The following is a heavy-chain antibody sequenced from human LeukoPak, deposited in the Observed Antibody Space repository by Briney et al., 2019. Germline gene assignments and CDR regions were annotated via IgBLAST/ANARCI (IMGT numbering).Heavy chain of an antibody. CDR1: GGSISSGGYY. J-gene: IGHJ4*02. CDR3: ARDTAADLYYFDY. CDR2: IYTSGST. Sequence: PSETLSLTCTVSGGSISSGGYYWSWIRQPAGKGLEWIGRIYTSGSTNYNPSLKSRVTMSVDTSKNQFSLKLSSVTAADTAVYYCARDTAADLYYFDYWGQGTLVTVSS. D-gene: IGHD6-13*01. V-gene: IGHV4-61*02.